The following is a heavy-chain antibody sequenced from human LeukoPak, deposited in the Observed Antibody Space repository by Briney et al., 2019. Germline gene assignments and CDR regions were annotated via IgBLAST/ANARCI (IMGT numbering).Heavy chain of an antibody. Sequence: GGSLRLSCAASGFTFSSYGMHWVRQAPGKGLEWVAFIRYDGNNKYYADSVKGRFTISRDNSKNMLYLEMNSLRAEDTAVYYCAKDVSTNCVGDCPPDYWGQGTLVTVSS. D-gene: IGHD2-21*02. CDR1: GFTFSSYG. V-gene: IGHV3-30*02. CDR2: IRYDGNNK. CDR3: AKDVSTNCVGDCPPDY. J-gene: IGHJ4*02.